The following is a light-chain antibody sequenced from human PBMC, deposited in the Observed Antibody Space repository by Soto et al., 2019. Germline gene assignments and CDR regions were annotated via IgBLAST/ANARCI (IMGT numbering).Light chain of an antibody. J-gene: IGKJ4*01. V-gene: IGKV1-5*03. CDR1: QSVSSW. CDR3: QHYSTYPLT. CDR2: KAS. Sequence: DIQMTQSPSTLSASVGDRVTITCRASQSVSSWLAWYQQKPGKAPNLLIYKASTLESGVPSRFSGSGSGTEFILTISGLQPDDFANYYCQHYSTYPLTFGGGTKVEIK.